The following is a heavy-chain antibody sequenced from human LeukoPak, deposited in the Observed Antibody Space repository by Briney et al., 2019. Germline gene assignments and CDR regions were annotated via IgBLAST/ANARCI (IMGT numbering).Heavy chain of an antibody. V-gene: IGHV3-23*01. Sequence: PGGSLRLSCAASGFTFSSYAMSWVRQAPGKGLEWVSTISGSGGSPYYADSVKGRFTISRDNSKNTLYLQMNSLRAEDTAVYYCAKDQTSGWYFDYWGQGTLVSVPS. CDR2: ISGSGGSP. CDR3: AKDQTSGWYFDY. D-gene: IGHD6-19*01. J-gene: IGHJ4*02. CDR1: GFTFSSYA.